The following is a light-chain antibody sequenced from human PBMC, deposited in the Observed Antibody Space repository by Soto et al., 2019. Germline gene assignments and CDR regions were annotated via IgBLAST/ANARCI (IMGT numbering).Light chain of an antibody. CDR2: GAS. CDR1: QXVXXSY. CDR3: HQYGSSYT. Sequence: SQXVXXSYLAWYQQKPGQAPRLLIYGASSRATGIPDRFSGRGSGTDFTLNISRLEPADFAVYYCHQYGSSYTLGQGTKLKTK. V-gene: IGKV3-20*01. J-gene: IGKJ2*01.